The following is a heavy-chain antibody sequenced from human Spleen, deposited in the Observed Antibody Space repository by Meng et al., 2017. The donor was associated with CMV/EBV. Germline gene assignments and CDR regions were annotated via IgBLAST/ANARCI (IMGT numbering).Heavy chain of an antibody. Sequence: GESLKISCAASGFTFSSSWMHWVCQAPEKGLEWVADIKCDGSEKYYVDSVKGRLTISRDNAKNSLYLQVNSLRAEDMTVYYCARRLTDYLDVWGQGTTVTVSS. CDR3: ARRLTDYLDV. J-gene: IGHJ6*02. V-gene: IGHV3-52*01. CDR2: IKCDGSEK. CDR1: GFTFSSSW. D-gene: IGHD4/OR15-4a*01.